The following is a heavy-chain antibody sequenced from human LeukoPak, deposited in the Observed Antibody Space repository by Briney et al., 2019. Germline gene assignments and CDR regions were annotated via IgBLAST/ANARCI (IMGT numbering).Heavy chain of an antibody. D-gene: IGHD3-9*01. CDR1: GDSISTYY. CDR2: TYYSGST. J-gene: IGHJ4*02. Sequence: SETLSLTCTVSGDSISTYYWSWIRQPPGKGLEWIGYTYYSGSTNYNPSLKSRATISVDMSTNQLSLKLSSVTAADTAVYYCARGSWGILTGYYFDYWGQGTLVTVSS. CDR3: ARGSWGILTGYYFDY. V-gene: IGHV4-59*01.